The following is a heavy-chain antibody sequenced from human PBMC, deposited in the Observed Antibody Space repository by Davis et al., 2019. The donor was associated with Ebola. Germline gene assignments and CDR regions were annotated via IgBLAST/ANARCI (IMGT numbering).Heavy chain of an antibody. CDR1: GYTFTSYG. J-gene: IGHJ6*02. Sequence: ASVKVSCKASGYTFTSYGISWMRQAPGQGLEWMGIINPSGGSTSYAQKFQGRVTMTRDTSTSTVYMELSSLRSEDTAVYYCARAATYYDFWSGSNGMDVWGQGTTVTVSS. CDR3: ARAATYYDFWSGSNGMDV. CDR2: INPSGGST. D-gene: IGHD3-3*01. V-gene: IGHV1-46*01.